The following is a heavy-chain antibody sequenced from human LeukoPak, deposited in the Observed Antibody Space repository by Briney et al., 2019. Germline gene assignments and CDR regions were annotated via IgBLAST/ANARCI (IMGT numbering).Heavy chain of an antibody. V-gene: IGHV1-18*01. CDR1: GYTFTSYG. D-gene: IGHD6-13*01. Sequence: GASVKVSCKASGYTFTSYGITWVRQAPGQGLEWMGWISTYNGNTNYAQKLQGRVTMTTDTSTSTVYMELRSLRSDDTAVYYCARAGYHSSSWSFDYWGQGTLVTVSS. CDR2: ISTYNGNT. J-gene: IGHJ4*02. CDR3: ARAGYHSSSWSFDY.